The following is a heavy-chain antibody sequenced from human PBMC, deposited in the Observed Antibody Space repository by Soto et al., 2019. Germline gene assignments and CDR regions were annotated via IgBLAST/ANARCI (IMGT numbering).Heavy chain of an antibody. CDR2: INNDGSGT. J-gene: IGHJ3*02. CDR3: TTVFEM. CDR1: GFTYTNYW. V-gene: IGHV3-74*01. Sequence: EVQLVESGGDLVPPGGSLRLSCAASGFTYTNYWMHWVRQAPGKGLEWVSGINNDGSGTSYADFVKGRFSISRDNVKNTLYLQMNSLRAEDTAVYYCTTVFEMWGQGTTVTVSS.